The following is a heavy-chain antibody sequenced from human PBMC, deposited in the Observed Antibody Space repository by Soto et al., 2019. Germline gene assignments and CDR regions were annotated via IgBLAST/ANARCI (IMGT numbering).Heavy chain of an antibody. V-gene: IGHV3-23*01. J-gene: IGHJ6*02. Sequence: GGSLRLSCAASGFTFSSYAMSWVRQAPGKGLEWVSAISGSGGSTYYADSVKGRFTISRDNSKNTLYLQMNSLRAEDTAVYYCAKAARALAGTDYYSGMDVWGQGTTVTVSS. D-gene: IGHD6-19*01. CDR2: ISGSGGST. CDR3: AKAARALAGTDYYSGMDV. CDR1: GFTFSSYA.